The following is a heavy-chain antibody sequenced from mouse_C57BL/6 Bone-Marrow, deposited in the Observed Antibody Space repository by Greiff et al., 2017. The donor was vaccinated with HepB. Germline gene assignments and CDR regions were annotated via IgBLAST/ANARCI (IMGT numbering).Heavy chain of an antibody. CDR1: GSTFTSYW. CDR3: ARFTTVVSSYCDV. J-gene: IGHJ1*03. CDR2: IDPDSGGT. Sequence: QVQLQQPGADLVKPGASVKLSCKASGSTFTSYWMNWVKQRPGPGLEWIGRIDPDSGGTKYNEKFKSKATLTVDKPSSTAYMQLSRLTSEASAVYYCARFTTVVSSYCDVWGTVTTVTVSS. V-gene: IGHV1-72*01. D-gene: IGHD1-1*01.